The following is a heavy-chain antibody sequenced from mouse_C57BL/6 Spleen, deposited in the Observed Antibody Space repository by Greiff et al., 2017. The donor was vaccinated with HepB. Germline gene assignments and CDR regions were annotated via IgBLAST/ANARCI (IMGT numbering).Heavy chain of an antibody. V-gene: IGHV1-80*01. J-gene: IGHJ4*01. CDR3: ARSGRYAMDY. Sequence: QVQLKESGAELVKPGASVKISCKASGYAFSSYWMNWVKQRPGKGLEWIGQIYPGDGDTNYNGKFKGKATLTADKSSSTAYMQLSSLTSEDSAVYFCARSGRYAMDYWGQGTSVTVSS. CDR1: GYAFSSYW. CDR2: IYPGDGDT. D-gene: IGHD3-1*01.